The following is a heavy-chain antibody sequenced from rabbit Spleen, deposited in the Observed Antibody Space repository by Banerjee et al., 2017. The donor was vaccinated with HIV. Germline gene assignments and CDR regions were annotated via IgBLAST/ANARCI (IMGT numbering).Heavy chain of an antibody. V-gene: IGHV1S40*01. J-gene: IGHJ3*01. CDR2: INTATGKA. Sequence: QSLEESGGDLVKPGASLTLTCKASGFSFSDRDVMCWVRQAPGKGLEWIACINTATGKAVYASWAKGRFTISKTSSTTVTLQMTSLTAADTATYFCARGEHFSVGFSAFAIYLDLWGQGTLVTVS. D-gene: IGHD6-1*01. CDR3: ARGEHFSVGFSAFAIYLDL. CDR1: GFSFSDRDV.